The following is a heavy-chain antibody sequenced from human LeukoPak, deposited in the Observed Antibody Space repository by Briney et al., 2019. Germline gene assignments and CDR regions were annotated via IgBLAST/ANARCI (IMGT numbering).Heavy chain of an antibody. CDR1: GYTFTSYG. CDR2: ISAYNGNT. J-gene: IGHJ4*02. D-gene: IGHD5-24*01. CDR3: ATRPRRDGYKNFDY. V-gene: IGHV1-18*01. Sequence: GASVKVSCKASGYTFTSYGISWVRQAPGQGLEWMGWISAYNGNTNYAQKLQGRVTMTTDTSTSTAFMELGSLRSDATAVYYCATRPRRDGYKNFDYWGQGTLVTVSS.